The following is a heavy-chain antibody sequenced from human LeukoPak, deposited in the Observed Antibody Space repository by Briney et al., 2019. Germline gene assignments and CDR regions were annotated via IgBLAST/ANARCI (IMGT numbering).Heavy chain of an antibody. V-gene: IGHV1-8*01. Sequence: ASVKVSCKAFGYTFTSYDINWVRQATGQGLEWMGWMNPNSGNTGYAQKFQGRVTMTRNTSISTAYMELSSLRSEDTAVYYCAVFVVVPAAIVPYWGQGTLVTVSS. J-gene: IGHJ4*02. D-gene: IGHD2-2*01. CDR3: AVFVVVPAAIVPY. CDR1: GYTFTSYD. CDR2: MNPNSGNT.